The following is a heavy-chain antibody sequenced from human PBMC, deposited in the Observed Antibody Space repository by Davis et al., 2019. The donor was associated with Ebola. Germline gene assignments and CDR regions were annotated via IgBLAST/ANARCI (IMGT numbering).Heavy chain of an antibody. CDR3: ARLKRDIVVVPAASNNWFDP. V-gene: IGHV4-59*01. CDR1: GGSISSYY. CDR2: IYYSGST. J-gene: IGHJ5*02. D-gene: IGHD2-2*01. Sequence: MPSETLSLTCTVSGGSISSYYWSWIRQPPGKGLEWIGYIYYSGSTNYNPSLKSRVTISVDTSKNQFSLKLSSVTAADTAVYYCARLKRDIVVVPAASNNWFDPWGQGTLVTVSS.